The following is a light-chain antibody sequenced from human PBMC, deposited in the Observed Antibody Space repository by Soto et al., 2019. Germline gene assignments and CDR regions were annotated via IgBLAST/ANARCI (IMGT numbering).Light chain of an antibody. CDR1: SSDAGGYNY. CDR3: CSYAASNTFV. J-gene: IGLJ1*01. Sequence: QSVLTQHRSVSGSPGQSVTISCTGASSDAGGYNYVSWYQQYSGKAPKVMIYDVSKRPSGVPDRFSGSKSGNTASLTISGLQAEDEADYYCCSYAASNTFVFGTGTKVTVL. V-gene: IGLV2-11*01. CDR2: DVS.